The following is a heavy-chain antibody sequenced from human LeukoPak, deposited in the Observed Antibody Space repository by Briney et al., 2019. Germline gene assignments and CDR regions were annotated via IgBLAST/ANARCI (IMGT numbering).Heavy chain of an antibody. CDR3: ARLPPTESSGWGRPFDY. CDR2: DYGSTST. Sequence: SETLSLTCTVSGGSISSSSYFWGWIRPPPGKGLDWIGNDYGSTSTYHNPSPKSRVTISVDTSKTQFSLKLSSVTAADTAVFYCARLPPTESSGWGRPFDYWGQGTLVTVSS. D-gene: IGHD6-19*01. V-gene: IGHV4-39*01. CDR1: GGSISSSSYF. J-gene: IGHJ4*02.